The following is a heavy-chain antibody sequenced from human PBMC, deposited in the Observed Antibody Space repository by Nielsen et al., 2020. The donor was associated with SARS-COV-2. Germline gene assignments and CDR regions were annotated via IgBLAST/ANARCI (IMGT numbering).Heavy chain of an antibody. V-gene: IGHV3-30*18. Sequence: GESLKISCAASTFTFSTYAMHWVRQAPGKGLEWVAVISDDGTNKYYTDSVKGRFTISRDNSKNTLFLQMNSLRAEDTAVYYCVKGRLEWELLAPFDYWGQGTLVTVSS. CDR2: ISDDGTNK. CDR1: TFTFSTYA. D-gene: IGHD1-26*01. J-gene: IGHJ4*02. CDR3: VKGRLEWELLAPFDY.